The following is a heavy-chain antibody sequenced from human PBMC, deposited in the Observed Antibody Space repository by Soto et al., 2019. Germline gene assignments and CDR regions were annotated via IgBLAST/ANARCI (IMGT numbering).Heavy chain of an antibody. CDR2: INHSGST. J-gene: IGHJ6*03. CDR1: GGSFSGYY. V-gene: IGHV4-34*01. CDR3: ARVVPHYDFWSGPKYYYYYMDV. D-gene: IGHD3-3*01. Sequence: SETLSLTCAVYGGSFSGYYWSWIRQPPGKGLEWIGEINHSGSTNYNPSLKSRVTISVDTSKNQFSLKLSPVTAADTAVYYCARVVPHYDFWSGPKYYYYYMDVWGKGTTVTVSS.